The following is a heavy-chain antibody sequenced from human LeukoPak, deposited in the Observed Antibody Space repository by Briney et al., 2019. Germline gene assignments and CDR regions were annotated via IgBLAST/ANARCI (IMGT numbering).Heavy chain of an antibody. Sequence: PSETLSLTCTVSGGSISSYYWSWIRQPAGKGLEWIGRIYTSGSTNYNASLKSRVSMSVDTSKNQFSLKLSSVTAADTAVFYCAKENSGSYREFDYWGQGTLVTVSS. V-gene: IGHV4-4*07. CDR3: AKENSGSYREFDY. J-gene: IGHJ4*02. CDR1: GGSISSYY. CDR2: IYTSGST. D-gene: IGHD1-26*01.